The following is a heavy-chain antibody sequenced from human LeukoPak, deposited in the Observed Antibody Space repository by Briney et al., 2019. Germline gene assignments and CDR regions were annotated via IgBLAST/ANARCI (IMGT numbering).Heavy chain of an antibody. D-gene: IGHD6-19*01. V-gene: IGHV3-64*01. CDR1: GFTFSSYS. J-gene: IGHJ6*02. CDR2: ISSSGVNT. CDR3: ARGGGSGWVVRHYYYGMDV. Sequence: GGSLRLSCAASGFTFSSYSMHWVRRAPGKGLEYISAISSSGVNTYYANSVKGRFTISRDNSKNTLYLQMGSLRTEDMAVYYCARGGGSGWVVRHYYYGMDVWGRGTTVTVSS.